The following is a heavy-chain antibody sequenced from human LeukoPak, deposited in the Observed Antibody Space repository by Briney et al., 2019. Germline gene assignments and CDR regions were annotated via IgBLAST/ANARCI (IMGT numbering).Heavy chain of an antibody. D-gene: IGHD3-3*01. CDR1: GFTFSGSA. Sequence: GSLRLSCAASGFTFSGSAMHWVRQASGKGLEWVGRIRSKANSYATAYAASVKGRFTISRDDSKNTAYLQMNSLKTEDTAVYYCTSTGLYDFWSGYTFDYWGQGTLVTVSS. CDR3: TSTGLYDFWSGYTFDY. CDR2: IRSKANSYAT. V-gene: IGHV3-73*01. J-gene: IGHJ4*02.